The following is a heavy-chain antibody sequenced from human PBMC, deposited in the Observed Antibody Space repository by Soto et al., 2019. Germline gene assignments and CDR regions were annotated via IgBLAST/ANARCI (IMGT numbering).Heavy chain of an antibody. CDR1: GGTTNSYY. Sequence: SETLSLTCSVSGGTTNSYYCSWIRQPAGKGLEWIGRVHSSGSTIYNPSLKSRVTMSVDTSKNQFSLRLSSVTAADTAVYYCARSGDGPATLFDHWGQGALVTVSS. V-gene: IGHV4-4*07. D-gene: IGHD3-10*01. CDR2: VHSSGST. CDR3: ARSGDGPATLFDH. J-gene: IGHJ4*02.